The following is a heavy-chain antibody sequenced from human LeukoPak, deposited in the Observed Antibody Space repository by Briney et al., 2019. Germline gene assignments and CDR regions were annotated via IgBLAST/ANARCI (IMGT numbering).Heavy chain of an antibody. CDR2: IIPHAAPT. CDR3: ARVRIGATVSNYYYYYMDV. CDR1: GFSFSSYT. V-gene: IGHV3-64*01. D-gene: IGHD1-26*01. J-gene: IGHJ6*03. Sequence: PGGPLRLPCAASGFSFSSYTMHWVPQAPGKALAPLSPIIPHAAPTPHPPPAPGRFTISRDNYQNKLYLQMGSLRPDDMAVYHCARVRIGATVSNYYYYYMDVWGKGTTVTVSS.